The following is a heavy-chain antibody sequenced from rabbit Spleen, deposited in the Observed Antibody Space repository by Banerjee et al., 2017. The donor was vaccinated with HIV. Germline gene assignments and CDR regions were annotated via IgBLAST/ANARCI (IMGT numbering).Heavy chain of an antibody. Sequence: QEQLVESGGGLVQPGGSLKLSCKASGFDFSNYGVSWVRQAPGKGLEWIGYIEPIFGNTYYANWVNGRFTISSHNAQNTLYLQLSSLTAADTARYFCARDLPDVIGWNFGWWGPGTLVTV. D-gene: IGHD4-1*01. CDR3: ARDLPDVIGWNFGW. CDR2: IEPIFGNT. V-gene: IGHV1S47*01. CDR1: GFDFSNYG. J-gene: IGHJ4*01.